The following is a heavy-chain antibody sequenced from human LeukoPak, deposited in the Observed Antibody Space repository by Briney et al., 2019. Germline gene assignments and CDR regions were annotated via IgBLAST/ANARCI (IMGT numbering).Heavy chain of an antibody. CDR1: GGTFSSYA. D-gene: IGHD2-2*01. V-gene: IGHV1-8*03. CDR2: MNPNSGNT. Sequence: GASVKVSCKASGGTFSSYAISWVRQATGQGLEWMGWMNPNSGNTGYAQKFQGRVTITRNTSISTAYMELSSLRSEDTAVYYCARQNWLPAAMGYDYWGQGTLVTVSS. J-gene: IGHJ4*02. CDR3: ARQNWLPAAMGYDY.